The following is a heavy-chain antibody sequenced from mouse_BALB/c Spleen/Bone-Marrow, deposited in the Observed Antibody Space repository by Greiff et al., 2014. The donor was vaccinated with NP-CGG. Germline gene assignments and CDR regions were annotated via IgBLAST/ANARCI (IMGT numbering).Heavy chain of an antibody. D-gene: IGHD4-1*01. V-gene: IGHV14-3*02. CDR1: GFNIKDTY. J-gene: IGHJ2*01. Sequence: EVQLQQSGTDLVKPGASVKLSCTASGFNIKDTYKHWVKQRPEQGLDWIGRIDPASGNIQYDPKFKGRAAITADTSSNTAYLQLSSLTSEDTAVYYCASLTGTFDYWGQGTPLTVSS. CDR2: IDPASGNI. CDR3: ASLTGTFDY.